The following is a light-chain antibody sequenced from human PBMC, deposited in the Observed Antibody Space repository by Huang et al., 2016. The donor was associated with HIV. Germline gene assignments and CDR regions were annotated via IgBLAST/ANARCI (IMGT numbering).Light chain of an antibody. Sequence: DIQMTQSPSSLSASVGDRITITCRASQDITNSLAWYQQKSGKAPTLLLYAASTLESGVPSRFSGSGSGADYTLNISSLQPEDYASYYCQQYYSPPRTFGQGTKVEIK. V-gene: IGKV1-NL1*01. CDR2: AAS. J-gene: IGKJ1*01. CDR3: QQYYSPPRT. CDR1: QDITNS.